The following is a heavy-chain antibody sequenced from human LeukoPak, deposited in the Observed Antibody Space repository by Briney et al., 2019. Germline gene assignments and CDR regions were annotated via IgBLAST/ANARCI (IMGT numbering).Heavy chain of an antibody. D-gene: IGHD3-22*01. CDR1: GFTFSFYA. CDR2: ISGSGGST. V-gene: IGHV3-23*01. Sequence: GGSLRLSCAASGFTFSFYAMSWVRQAAGKGLEWVSGISGSGGSTYHADSVKGRFTISRDNSKNTLYLQMNSLRAEDTAVYFCAKGHGSNIYDYHGMDVWGQGTTVTVSS. J-gene: IGHJ6*02. CDR3: AKGHGSNIYDYHGMDV.